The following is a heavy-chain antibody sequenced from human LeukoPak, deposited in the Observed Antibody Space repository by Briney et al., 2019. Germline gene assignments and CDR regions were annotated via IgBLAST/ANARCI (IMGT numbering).Heavy chain of an antibody. V-gene: IGHV5-51*01. CDR1: GYSFTSYW. Sequence: GESLQVSCKGSGYSFTSYWIGWVRQLPGKGLEWMGIIYPGDSDTRYSPSFQGQVTISADKSISTAYLQWSSLKASDTAMYYCARQIAAAADYWGQGTLVTVSS. CDR3: ARQIAAAADY. CDR2: IYPGDSDT. J-gene: IGHJ4*02. D-gene: IGHD6-13*01.